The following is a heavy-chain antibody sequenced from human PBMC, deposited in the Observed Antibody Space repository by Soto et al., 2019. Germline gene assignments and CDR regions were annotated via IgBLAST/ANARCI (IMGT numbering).Heavy chain of an antibody. CDR3: AGRSASHL. CDR2: IKEDGSEK. J-gene: IGHJ3*01. V-gene: IGHV3-7*01. Sequence: EVQLVESGGGLVQPGGSLRLSCATSGFPFSSYWMSWVRQAPGKGPEWVANIKEDGSEKYYADSVRGRFSISRDNSQTSLYLQMNSLRVEDTAVYWWAGRSASHLWGRGTMVTVSS. CDR1: GFPFSSYW.